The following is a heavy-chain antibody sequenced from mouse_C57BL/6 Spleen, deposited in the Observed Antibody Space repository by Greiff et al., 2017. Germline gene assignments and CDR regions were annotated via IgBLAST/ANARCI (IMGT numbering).Heavy chain of an antibody. CDR1: GYTFTDYN. D-gene: IGHD2-1*01. Sequence: VQLKQSGPELVKPGASVKIPCKASGYTFTDYNMDWVKQSHGKSLEWIGDINPNNGGTIYNQKFKGKATLTVDKSSSTAYMELRSLTSEDTAVYYCARDPLYGNWGFDYWGQGTTLTVSS. CDR2: INPNNGGT. CDR3: ARDPLYGNWGFDY. J-gene: IGHJ2*01. V-gene: IGHV1-18*01.